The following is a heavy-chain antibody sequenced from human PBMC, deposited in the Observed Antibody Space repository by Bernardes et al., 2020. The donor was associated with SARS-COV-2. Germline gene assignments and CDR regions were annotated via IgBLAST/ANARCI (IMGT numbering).Heavy chain of an antibody. Sequence: SETLSLTRTVSNGSITDNTYYWAWIRRPPGKGLEWIASLYYSGPTYYNPSLQSRVTISIDSSKNQLSLRLISVTAADTAVYYCARPNRPDRPMPYDSWGQGALVTVSS. J-gene: IGHJ4*02. CDR1: NGSITDNTYY. CDR2: LYYSGPT. D-gene: IGHD5-18*01. V-gene: IGHV4-39*01. CDR3: ARPNRPDRPMPYDS.